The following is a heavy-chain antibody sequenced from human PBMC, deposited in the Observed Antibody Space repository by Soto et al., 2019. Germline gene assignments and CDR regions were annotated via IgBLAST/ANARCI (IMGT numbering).Heavy chain of an antibody. CDR3: ARNPRSDIFGVRTIVENWLDH. V-gene: IGHV3-23*01. CDR2: ITNTGGAT. Sequence: PGGSLRLSCAASGFNFGNFGMSWVRQAPGKGLQWVSSITNTGGATYHTDSVKGRFIVSRDNSKNVMFLLMRGLGVDDTALYFCARNPRSDIFGVRTIVENWLDHWGRGSVVTVSS. D-gene: IGHD3-3*02. J-gene: IGHJ5*02. CDR1: GFNFGNFG.